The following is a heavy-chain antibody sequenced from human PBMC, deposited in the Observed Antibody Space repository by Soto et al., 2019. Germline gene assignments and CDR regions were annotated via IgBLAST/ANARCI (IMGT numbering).Heavy chain of an antibody. CDR2: INHSGST. D-gene: IGHD2-21*02. CDR1: GGSFSGYY. Sequence: QVQLQQWGAGLLKPSETLSLTCAVYGGSFSGYYWSWIRQPPGKGLEWIGEINHSGSTNYNPSIKSRVTISVDTSKNQFSLKLSSVPAADTAVYYCARAEVVTATSFDYWGQGTLVTVSS. J-gene: IGHJ4*02. CDR3: ARAEVVTATSFDY. V-gene: IGHV4-34*01.